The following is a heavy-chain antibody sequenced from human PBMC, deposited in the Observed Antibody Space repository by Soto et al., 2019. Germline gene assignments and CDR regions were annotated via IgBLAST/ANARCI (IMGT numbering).Heavy chain of an antibody. CDR3: ANLITWEYRSSSIYGMDV. CDR2: ISYDGSNK. D-gene: IGHD6-13*01. Sequence: QVQLVESGGGVVQPGRSLRLSCAASGFTFSSYGMHWVRQAPGKGLEWVAVISYDGSNKYYADSVKGRFTISRDNYKNTLYLQMNSLLAENTAVYYCANLITWEYRSSSIYGMDVWGQGTTVTVSS. CDR1: GFTFSSYG. J-gene: IGHJ6*02. V-gene: IGHV3-30*18.